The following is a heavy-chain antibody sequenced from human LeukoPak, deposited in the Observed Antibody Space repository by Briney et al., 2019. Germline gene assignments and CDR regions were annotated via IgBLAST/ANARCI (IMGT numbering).Heavy chain of an antibody. CDR3: ARQRLIADPAGDY. CDR1: GYSFTSYW. V-gene: IGHV5-51*01. D-gene: IGHD6-13*01. J-gene: IGHJ4*02. Sequence: GESLKISRKGSGYSFTSYWIGWVRQMPGKGLEWMGIIYPGDSDTRYSPSFQGQVTISADKSISTAYLQWSSLKASDTAMYYCARQRLIADPAGDYWGQGTLVTVSS. CDR2: IYPGDSDT.